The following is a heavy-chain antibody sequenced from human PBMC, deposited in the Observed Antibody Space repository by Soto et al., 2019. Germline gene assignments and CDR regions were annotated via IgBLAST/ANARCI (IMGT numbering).Heavy chain of an antibody. V-gene: IGHV5-10-1*01. J-gene: IGHJ6*02. CDR3: ARLKSTVTGLDYYYYGMDV. CDR1: GYSFTSYW. D-gene: IGHD4-4*01. CDR2: IDPSDSYT. Sequence: GESLKISCQGSGYSFTSYWISWVRQMPGKGLEWMGRIDPSDSYTNYSPSFQGHVTISADKSISTAYLQWSSLKASDTAMYYCARLKSTVTGLDYYYYGMDVWGQGTTVTVSS.